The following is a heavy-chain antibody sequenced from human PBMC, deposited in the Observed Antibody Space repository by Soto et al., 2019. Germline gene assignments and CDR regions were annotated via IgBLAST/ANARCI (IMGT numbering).Heavy chain of an antibody. J-gene: IGHJ4*02. CDR2: ISGSDGRT. V-gene: IGHV3-23*01. Sequence: EVQLLESGGGLVQPGGSLRLSCVASGFSFSNYAMTWVRQAPGKGLEWVSVISGSDGRTYYADSVKGRFTISRDNSKNTLYLQMNSLRAEDTAVYYCAKNRGRDAWYEEYWGQGTLVTVSS. D-gene: IGHD1-26*01. CDR1: GFSFSNYA. CDR3: AKNRGRDAWYEEY.